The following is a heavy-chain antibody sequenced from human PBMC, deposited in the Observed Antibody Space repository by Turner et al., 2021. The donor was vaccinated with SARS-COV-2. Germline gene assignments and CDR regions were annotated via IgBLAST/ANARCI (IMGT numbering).Heavy chain of an antibody. Sequence: EVQLLESGGGLLQPGGSLRLSCFASGFTFCRYPMSWVRQAPGKGLEWVAAISGSGGTTYYADSVKGQFTISRDNSKNTLYLQMNSLRAEDTALYYCAKDQTVATLDYYYSMDVWGQGTTVTVSS. D-gene: IGHD4-17*01. V-gene: IGHV3-23*01. J-gene: IGHJ6*02. CDR2: ISGSGGTT. CDR3: AKDQTVATLDYYYSMDV. CDR1: GFTFCRYP.